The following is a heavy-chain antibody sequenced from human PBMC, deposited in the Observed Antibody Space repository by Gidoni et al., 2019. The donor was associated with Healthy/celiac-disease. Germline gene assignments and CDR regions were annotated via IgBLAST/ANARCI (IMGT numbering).Heavy chain of an antibody. V-gene: IGHV1-3*01. Sequence: QVQLVQSGAEVKKPGASVKVSGKASGYTFTSYAMHWVRQAPGQRLAWMGWINAGNGNTKYSQKFQGRVTITRDTSASTAYMELSSLRSEDTAVYYCARGRMAGSSWWPKGMDVWGQGTTVTVSS. CDR3: ARGRMAGSSWWPKGMDV. CDR2: INAGNGNT. J-gene: IGHJ6*02. CDR1: GYTFTSYA. D-gene: IGHD6-13*01.